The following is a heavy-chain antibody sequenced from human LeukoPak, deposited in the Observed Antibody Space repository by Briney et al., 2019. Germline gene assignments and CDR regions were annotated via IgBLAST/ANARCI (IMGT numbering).Heavy chain of an antibody. CDR1: GFTFSSYS. Sequence: GSLRLSCAASGFTFSSYSMNWVRQAPGKGLEWVSSISSSSSYIYYADSVKGRFTISRDNAKNSLYLQMNSLGAEDTAVYYCARDRREQWLSVDYWGQGTLVTVSS. CDR3: ARDRREQWLSVDY. CDR2: ISSSSSYI. J-gene: IGHJ4*02. V-gene: IGHV3-21*04. D-gene: IGHD6-19*01.